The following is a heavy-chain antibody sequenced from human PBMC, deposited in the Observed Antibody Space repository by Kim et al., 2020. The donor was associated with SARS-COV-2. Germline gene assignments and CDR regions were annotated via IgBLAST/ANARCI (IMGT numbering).Heavy chain of an antibody. D-gene: IGHD3-22*01. CDR3: ARLADDSSGYSSYYYYGMDV. Sequence: SETLSLTCAVSGGSISSSNWWSWVRQPPGKGLEWIGEIYHSGSTNYNPSLKSRVTISVDKSKNQFSLKLSSVTAADTAVYYCARLADDSSGYSSYYYYGMDVWGQGTTVTVSS. J-gene: IGHJ6*02. V-gene: IGHV4-4*02. CDR2: IYHSGST. CDR1: GGSISSSNW.